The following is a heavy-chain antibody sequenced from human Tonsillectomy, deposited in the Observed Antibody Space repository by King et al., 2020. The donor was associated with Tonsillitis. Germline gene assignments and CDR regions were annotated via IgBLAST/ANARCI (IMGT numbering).Heavy chain of an antibody. CDR3: ARGGGRAARPYYFDY. J-gene: IGHJ4*02. CDR1: GVSFSGYY. Sequence: QVQLQQWGAGLLKPSETLSLTCAVYGVSFSGYYWSWIRQPPGKGLEWIGEINHSGSTNYNPSLKSRVTISVDTSKNQFSLKLSSVTAADTAVYYCARGGGRAARPYYFDYWGQGTLVTVSS. D-gene: IGHD6-6*01. CDR2: INHSGST. V-gene: IGHV4-34*01.